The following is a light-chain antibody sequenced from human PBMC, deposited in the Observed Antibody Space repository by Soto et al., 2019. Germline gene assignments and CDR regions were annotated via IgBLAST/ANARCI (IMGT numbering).Light chain of an antibody. CDR1: QSVSSN. J-gene: IGKJ3*01. CDR2: VAS. V-gene: IGKV3-15*01. Sequence: EIVMTQSPATLSVSPGERATLSCRASQSVSSNLAWYQQKPGQAPRLLIYVASTRATGIPARFSGSGSGTEFTLTISILQSEYFAVYYCQQYNNWPLFGPGTKVDIK. CDR3: QQYNNWPL.